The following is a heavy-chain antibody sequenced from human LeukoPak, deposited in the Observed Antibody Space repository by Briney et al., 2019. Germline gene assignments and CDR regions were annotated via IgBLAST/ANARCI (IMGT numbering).Heavy chain of an antibody. V-gene: IGHV3-7*04. CDR2: IKHDGGER. CDR3: ARAYYHASGGEFGMDV. CDR1: GFTFSNYW. Sequence: PGGSLRLSCAASGFTFSNYWMSWVRQAPGEGLEWVANIKHDGGERYYVESVRGRFTVSRDNSKNTLYLQMSSLRAEDTALCHCARAYYHASGGEFGMDVWGQGTTVTVSS. J-gene: IGHJ6*02. D-gene: IGHD3-10*01.